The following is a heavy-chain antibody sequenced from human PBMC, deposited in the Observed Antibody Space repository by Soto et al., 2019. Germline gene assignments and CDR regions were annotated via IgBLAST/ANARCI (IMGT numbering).Heavy chain of an antibody. Sequence: PSETLSLTCTVSGGSISNSYWSWIRQSPEKGLEWIGYIYSSGSTNYNPSLNSRVTISVDTSKSQFSLKLSSLSAADTAVYYCARGGIAAAAPPDYWGQGTLVTVSS. CDR2: IYSSGST. J-gene: IGHJ4*02. CDR1: GGSISNSY. CDR3: ARGGIAAAAPPDY. V-gene: IGHV4-59*08. D-gene: IGHD6-13*01.